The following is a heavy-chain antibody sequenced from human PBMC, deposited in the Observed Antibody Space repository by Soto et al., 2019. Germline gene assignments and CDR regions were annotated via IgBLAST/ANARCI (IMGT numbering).Heavy chain of an antibody. Sequence: QLVQSGAEVKKPGSSVKVSCKVSGGTFSSYTITWVRQAPGDGLEWMGRIIPMFDIINYAQKFQGRVTLTADKSTNTAYMELTSLKSDDTAVYYCARVEHENYGMHLWGQGTTVTVSS. CDR1: GGTFSSYT. V-gene: IGHV1-69*02. CDR2: IIPMFDII. CDR3: ARVEHENYGMHL. J-gene: IGHJ6*02.